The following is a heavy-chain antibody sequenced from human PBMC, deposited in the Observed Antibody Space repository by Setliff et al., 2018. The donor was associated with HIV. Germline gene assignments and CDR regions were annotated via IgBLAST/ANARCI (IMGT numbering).Heavy chain of an antibody. J-gene: IGHJ6*03. Sequence: SVKVSCKASGGTFRGFGISWVVQAPGQGLEWMGQIIPIFGTPRYAQKFQGRVTITADESTSTVYMELSSLRSEDTAVYYCATNPEMATINYYYYYVDVWGKGTTVTVSS. CDR3: ATNPEMATINYYYYYVDV. CDR1: GGTFRGFG. V-gene: IGHV1-69*13. D-gene: IGHD5-12*01. CDR2: IIPIFGTP.